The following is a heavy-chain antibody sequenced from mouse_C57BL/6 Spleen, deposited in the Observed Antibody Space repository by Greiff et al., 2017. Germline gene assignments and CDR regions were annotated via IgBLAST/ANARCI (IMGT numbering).Heavy chain of an antibody. CDR3: ESDGRDGKYIDV. V-gene: IGHV5-16*01. D-gene: IGHD3-3*01. CDR1: GFTFSDYY. Sequence: EVKLMESEGGLVQPGSSMKLSCTASGFTFSDYYMAWVRQVPEKGLEWVANINYDGSSTYYMDSLQSRFIISRDNAKYMLYLQMSSLKTEDTATXYCESDGRDGKYIDVWGTGTTVTVSS. J-gene: IGHJ1*03. CDR2: INYDGSST.